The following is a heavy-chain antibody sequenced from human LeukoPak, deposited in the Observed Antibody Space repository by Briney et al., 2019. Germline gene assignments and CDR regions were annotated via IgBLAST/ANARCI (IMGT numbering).Heavy chain of an antibody. CDR2: IYYSGST. J-gene: IGHJ5*02. V-gene: IGHV4-31*03. CDR1: GGSISSGGYY. Sequence: SETLSLTCTVSGGSISSGGYYWSWIRQHPGRGLEWIGYIYYSGSTYYNPSLKSRVTISVDTSKNQFSLKLSSVTAADTAVYYCARALLQGYYDFWSGYVPNWFDPWGQGTLVTASS. CDR3: ARALLQGYYDFWSGYVPNWFDP. D-gene: IGHD3-3*01.